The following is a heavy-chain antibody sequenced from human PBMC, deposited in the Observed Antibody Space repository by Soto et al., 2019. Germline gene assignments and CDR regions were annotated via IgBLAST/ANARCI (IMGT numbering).Heavy chain of an antibody. D-gene: IGHD4-17*01. CDR2: IIPIFGKA. CDR1: GGTFSSYA. V-gene: IGHV1-69*13. J-gene: IGHJ4*02. Sequence: SVKVSCKASGGTFSSYAISWVRQAPGQGLEWMGGIIPIFGKANYAQKFQGRVTITADESTSTAYMELSSLRSEDTAVYYCASSPGDYGDYSSYFDYWGQGTLVTVSS. CDR3: ASSPGDYGDYSSYFDY.